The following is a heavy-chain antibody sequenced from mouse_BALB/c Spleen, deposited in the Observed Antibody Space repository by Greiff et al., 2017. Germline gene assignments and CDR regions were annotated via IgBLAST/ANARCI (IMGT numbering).Heavy chain of an antibody. CDR3: ARVRAMDY. J-gene: IGHJ4*01. CDR1: GYAFSSSW. Sequence: VQLQQSGPELVKPGASVKISCKASGYAFSSSWMNWVKQRPGQGLEWIGRIYPGDGDTNYNGKFKGKATLTADKSSSTAYMQLSSLTSVDSAVYFCARVRAMDYWGQGTSVTVSS. CDR2: IYPGDGDT. V-gene: IGHV1-82*01. D-gene: IGHD2-14*01.